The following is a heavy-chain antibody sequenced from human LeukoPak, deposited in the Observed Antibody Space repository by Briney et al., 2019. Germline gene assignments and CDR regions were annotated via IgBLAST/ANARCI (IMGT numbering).Heavy chain of an antibody. Sequence: GGSLRLSCAASGSTFSSYSMTWVRQAPGKGLEWVSGISGSGGSTYYADSVKGRFTISRDNSKNTLYLQMNSLRAEDTAVYYCAKTMGAIDHDYWGQGTLVTVSS. CDR1: GSTFSSYS. V-gene: IGHV3-23*01. J-gene: IGHJ4*02. D-gene: IGHD1-26*01. CDR2: ISGSGGST. CDR3: AKTMGAIDHDY.